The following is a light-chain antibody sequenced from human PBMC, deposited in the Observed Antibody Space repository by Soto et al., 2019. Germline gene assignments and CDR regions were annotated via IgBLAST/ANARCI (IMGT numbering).Light chain of an antibody. V-gene: IGKV3-11*01. CDR2: YAS. J-gene: IGKJ5*01. CDR1: QSVSSY. CDR3: QQRSNWPPIT. Sequence: EIVLTQSPATLSLSPGERATLSCRASQSVSSYLAWYQQQPGQAPRLLIYYASNRATGIPARFSGSGCGTDLTLTISSLEPEDFAVSYCQQRSNWPPITFGQGTRLEIK.